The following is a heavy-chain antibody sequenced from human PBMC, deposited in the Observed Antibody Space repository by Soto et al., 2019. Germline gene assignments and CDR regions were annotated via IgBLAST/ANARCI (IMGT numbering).Heavy chain of an antibody. D-gene: IGHD2-2*01. CDR2: IYYSGST. CDR3: ARVAIVVVPAAPSLYYFDY. CDR1: GGSFSGYY. V-gene: IGHV4-34*09. J-gene: IGHJ4*02. Sequence: SETMSLTCAVYGGSFSGYYWSWIRQTPGKGLEWIGDIYYSGSTNYNPSLKSRVTISVDTSKNQFSLKLSSVTAADTAVYYCARVAIVVVPAAPSLYYFDYWGQGTLVTVSS.